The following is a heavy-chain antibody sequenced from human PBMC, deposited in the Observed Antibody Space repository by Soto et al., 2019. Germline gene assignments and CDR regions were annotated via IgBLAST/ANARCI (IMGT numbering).Heavy chain of an antibody. V-gene: IGHV4-30-4*01. CDR1: GGSISSGDYY. J-gene: IGHJ6*02. CDR3: ASSISTHGYYYGMDV. D-gene: IGHD4-4*01. CDR2: IYYSGST. Sequence: SETLSLTCTVSGGSISSGDYYWSWIRQPPGKGLEWIGYIYYSGSTYYNPSLKSRVTISVDTSKNQFSLKPSSVTAADTAVYYCASSISTHGYYYGMDVWGQGTTVTVSS.